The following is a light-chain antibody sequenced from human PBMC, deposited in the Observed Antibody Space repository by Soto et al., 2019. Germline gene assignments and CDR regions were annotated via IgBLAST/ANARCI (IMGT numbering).Light chain of an antibody. V-gene: IGKV3-11*01. CDR2: DAS. CDR3: QQRSNCPST. J-gene: IGKJ2*01. Sequence: EIVLTQSPTTLSLSPGARATLSCRASKSVSTSLAWYNQKPGQAPRLLIYDASNRATDIPVRFSGSGSGTDFTLTISSLEPDDFAVYYCQQRSNCPSTFGQGTKLEIK. CDR1: KSVSTS.